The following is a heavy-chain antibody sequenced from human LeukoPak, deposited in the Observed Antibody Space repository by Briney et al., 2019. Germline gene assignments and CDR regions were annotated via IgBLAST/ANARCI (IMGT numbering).Heavy chain of an antibody. CDR3: ARVSTSGWYDFDY. D-gene: IGHD2-2*01. CDR2: IYTSGST. CDR1: GGSMSFYY. Sequence: SETLSLTCTVSGGSMSFYYWSWIRQPAGKGLEWIGRIYTSGSTNYNPSLKSRVTMSVDTSKNQFSLKLSSVTAADTAVYYCARVSTSGWYDFDYWGQGALVTVSS. J-gene: IGHJ4*02. V-gene: IGHV4-4*07.